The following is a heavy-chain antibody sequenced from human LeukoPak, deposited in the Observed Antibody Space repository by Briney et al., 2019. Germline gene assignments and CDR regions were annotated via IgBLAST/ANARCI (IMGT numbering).Heavy chain of an antibody. J-gene: IGHJ4*02. CDR2: INPSGGST. D-gene: IGHD3-16*01. Sequence: GASVKVSCKASGYTFTSYYMHWVRLAPGQGLEWMGIINPSGGSTTYTQKFQGRVTMTRDTSTSTVYMELSSLRSEDTAVYYCASPGEKDYYFDYWGQRTMVADSS. V-gene: IGHV1-46*01. CDR3: ASPGEKDYYFDY. CDR1: GYTFTSYY.